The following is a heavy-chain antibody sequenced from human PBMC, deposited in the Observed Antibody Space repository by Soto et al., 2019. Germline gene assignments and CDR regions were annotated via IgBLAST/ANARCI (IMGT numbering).Heavy chain of an antibody. CDR2: IIPVFGTT. Sequence: QVQLVQSGAEVKKPGSSVRVSCKASGGTLNSYTISWGRRAPGQGLEWMGGIIPVFGTTDYAQKVPGRVRITADQSTGTAYLDLFSLRSEDTAIYYCSSSNSSGRGDFWGQGTLVTVSS. CDR3: SSSNSSGRGDF. V-gene: IGHV1-69*01. D-gene: IGHD1-1*01. CDR1: GGTLNSYT. J-gene: IGHJ4*02.